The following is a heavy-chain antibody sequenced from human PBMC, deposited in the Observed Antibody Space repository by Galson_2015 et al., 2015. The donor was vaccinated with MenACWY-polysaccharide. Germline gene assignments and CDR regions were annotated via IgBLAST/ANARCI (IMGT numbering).Heavy chain of an antibody. Sequence: CLISGDSVSSNSAAWNWIRQSRSSGVEWLGRIYYRTKWYSSYAPSVKNRITIQPGTSKNHFSLQLNSVTLDDTAVYYCARGPSPPASWGQGTLVTVSS. J-gene: IGHJ5*02. CDR1: GDSVSSNSAA. CDR2: IYYRTKWYS. CDR3: ARGPSPPAS. V-gene: IGHV6-1*01.